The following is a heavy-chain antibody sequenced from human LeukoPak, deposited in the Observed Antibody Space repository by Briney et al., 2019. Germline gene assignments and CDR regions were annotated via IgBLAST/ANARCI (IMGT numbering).Heavy chain of an antibody. D-gene: IGHD4-23*01. CDR3: AAEGRPTVVTFRKGAVDL. Sequence: SGKVSCTASGFTFTISAVQWVRQARGQRLEWIGWIVVGSGNTNYAKKFQERVTITRDMSTRTVYMEMSSLRSEDTSVSYCAAEGRPTVVTFRKGAVDLWGQGTMVTVSS. CDR1: GFTFTISA. J-gene: IGHJ3*01. CDR2: IVVGSGNT. V-gene: IGHV1-58*01.